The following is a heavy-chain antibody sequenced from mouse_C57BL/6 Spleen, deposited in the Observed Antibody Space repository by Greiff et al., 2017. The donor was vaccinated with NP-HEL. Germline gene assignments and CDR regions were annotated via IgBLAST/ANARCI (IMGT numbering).Heavy chain of an antibody. Sequence: QVQLQQPGAELVKPGASVKLSCKASGYTFTSYWMQWVKQRPGQGLEWIGEIDPSDSYTNYNQKFKGKATLTVDTSSSTAYMQLSSLTSEDSAVYYCSSRSGSSSVDYGGQGTSVTVSS. D-gene: IGHD1-1*01. J-gene: IGHJ4*01. CDR2: IDPSDSYT. V-gene: IGHV1-50*01. CDR3: SSRSGSSSVDY. CDR1: GYTFTSYW.